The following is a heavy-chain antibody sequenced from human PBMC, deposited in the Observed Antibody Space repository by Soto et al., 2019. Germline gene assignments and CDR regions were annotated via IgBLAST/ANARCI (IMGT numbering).Heavy chain of an antibody. Sequence: QVQLVESGGGVVQPGRSLRLSCAASGFIFSNYGMHWVRQAPGKGLEWVAVISNDGSNKYCVDSVKGRFTISRDNSKNTLYLQMNSLRAEDTAMYYCAKAVGATQRGYFDSWGQGTLVTVSS. D-gene: IGHD1-26*01. CDR1: GFIFSNYG. V-gene: IGHV3-30*18. J-gene: IGHJ4*02. CDR2: ISNDGSNK. CDR3: AKAVGATQRGYFDS.